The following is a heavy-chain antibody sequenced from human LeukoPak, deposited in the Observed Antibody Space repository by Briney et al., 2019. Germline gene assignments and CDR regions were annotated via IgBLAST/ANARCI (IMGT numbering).Heavy chain of an antibody. J-gene: IGHJ3*02. D-gene: IGHD2-2*01. CDR1: GFTFSSYG. CDR2: IRYDGSNK. V-gene: IGHV3-30*02. CDR3: AKVSPAYCRSTSCYESDI. Sequence: GGSLRLSCAASGFTFSSYGMHWVRQAPGKGLEWVAFIRYDGSNKYYADSVKGRFTISRDNSKNTLYLQMNSLRAEDTAVYYCAKVSPAYCRSTSCYESDIWGQGTIVTVSS.